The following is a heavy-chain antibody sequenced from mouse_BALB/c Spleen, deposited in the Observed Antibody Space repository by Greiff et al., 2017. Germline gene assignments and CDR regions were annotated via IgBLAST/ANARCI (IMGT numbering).Heavy chain of an antibody. J-gene: IGHJ2*01. Sequence: EVQLQQSGPELEKPGASVKISCKASGYSFTGYNMNWVKQSNGKSLEWIGNIDPYYGDASYNQKFKGKATMTVDKSSSTAYMELARLTSEDSAIYYCAREGYYYGSSFDFDYWGQGTTLTVSA. CDR3: AREGYYYGSSFDFDY. V-gene: IGHV1-39*01. CDR1: GYSFTGYN. CDR2: IDPYYGDA. D-gene: IGHD1-1*01.